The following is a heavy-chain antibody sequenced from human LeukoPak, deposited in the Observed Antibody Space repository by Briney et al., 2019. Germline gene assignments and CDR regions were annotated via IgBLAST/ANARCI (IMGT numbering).Heavy chain of an antibody. Sequence: SGGSLRLSCAASTFTFSRYAMHWVRQAPGKGLEWVAVISYDGSNKYYAESVKGRFTISRDNSKNTLYLQMNSLRAEDTAVYYCAREVSGGMLFDYWGQGTLVTVSS. CDR2: ISYDGSNK. D-gene: IGHD2-15*01. CDR3: AREVSGGMLFDY. CDR1: TFTFSRYA. J-gene: IGHJ4*02. V-gene: IGHV3-30*04.